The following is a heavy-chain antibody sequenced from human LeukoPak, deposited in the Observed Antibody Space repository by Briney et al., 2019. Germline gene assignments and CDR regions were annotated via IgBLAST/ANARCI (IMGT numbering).Heavy chain of an antibody. V-gene: IGHV1-69*05. D-gene: IGHD4-23*01. CDR1: GGTFSSYT. CDR2: IIPIFGTA. Sequence: GASVKVSCKASGGTFSSYTISWVRQAPGQGLEWMGRIIPIFGTANYAQKFQGRVTITTDESTSTAYMELSSLRSEDTAVYYCARDDYGGNLLPSDYWGQGTLVTVSS. CDR3: ARDDYGGNLLPSDY. J-gene: IGHJ4*02.